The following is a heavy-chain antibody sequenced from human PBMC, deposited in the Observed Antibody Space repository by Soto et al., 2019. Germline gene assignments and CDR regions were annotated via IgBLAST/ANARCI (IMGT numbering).Heavy chain of an antibody. J-gene: IGHJ3*02. V-gene: IGHV4-59*01. Sequence: SETLSLTCSVSGGSISSYYWSWIRQPPGKGLEWIGYIYYSGSTNYNPSLKSRVTISVDTSKNQFSLKLSSVTAADTAVYYCARRFGGGIFGVEDAFDIWGQGTMVTVSS. D-gene: IGHD3-3*01. CDR1: GGSISSYY. CDR3: ARRFGGGIFGVEDAFDI. CDR2: IYYSGST.